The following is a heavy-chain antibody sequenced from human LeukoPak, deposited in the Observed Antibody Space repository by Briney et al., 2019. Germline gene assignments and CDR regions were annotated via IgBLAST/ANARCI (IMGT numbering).Heavy chain of an antibody. D-gene: IGHD3-3*01. CDR1: GGSISSYY. CDR3: ARGRDPYYDFWSGFHNWFDP. J-gene: IGHJ5*02. CDR2: IYTSGST. Sequence: KASETLSLTCTVSGGSISSYYWSWIRQPAGKGLEWIGRIYTSGSTNYNPSLKSRVTMSVDTSKNQFSLKLSSVTAADTAVYYCARGRDPYYDFWSGFHNWFDPWGQGTLVTVSS. V-gene: IGHV4-4*07.